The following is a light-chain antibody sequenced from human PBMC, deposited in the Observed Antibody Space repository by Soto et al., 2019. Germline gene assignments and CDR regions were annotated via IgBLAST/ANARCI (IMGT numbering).Light chain of an antibody. CDR1: QSVSSSY. J-gene: IGKJ1*01. CDR3: QKYNSAP. V-gene: IGKV3-20*01. CDR2: GAS. Sequence: EIVLTQSPGTLSLSPGERATLSCRASQSVSSSYLAWYQQKPGQAPRLLIYGASSRATGIPDRFSGSGSGTDFTLTISSLQPEDVATYYCQKYNSAPFGQGTKVDIK.